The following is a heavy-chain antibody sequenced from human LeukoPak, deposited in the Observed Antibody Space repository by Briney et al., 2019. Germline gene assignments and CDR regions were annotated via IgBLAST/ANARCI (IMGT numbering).Heavy chain of an antibody. V-gene: IGHV3-74*01. CDR3: ARERDSGSDRDDY. Sequence: PGGSLRLSCAASGFTFSSHWMHWVRHAPGKGLVWVSRINSDGSTTTYAASVKGRFTSSRDNSNNTLYLQRNRLRAEDTAVYYCARERDSGSDRDDYGGQGTLVTVSS. CDR2: INSDGSTT. J-gene: IGHJ4*02. CDR1: GFTFSSHW. D-gene: IGHD1-26*01.